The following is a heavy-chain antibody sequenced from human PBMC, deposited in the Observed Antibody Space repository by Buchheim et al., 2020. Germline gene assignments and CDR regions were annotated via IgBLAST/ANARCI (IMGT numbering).Heavy chain of an antibody. CDR3: ARDFYYYDSSGYCMEGHYFDY. V-gene: IGHV4-30-4*01. CDR1: GGSISSGDYY. J-gene: IGHJ4*02. CDR2: IYYSGST. D-gene: IGHD3-22*01. Sequence: QVQLQESGPGLVKPSQTLSLTCTVSGGSISSGDYYWSWIRQPPGKGLEWIGYIYYSGSTYYNPSLKSRVTISVDPSKNQFSLKLSSVTAADTTVYYCARDFYYYDSSGYCMEGHYFDYWGQGTL.